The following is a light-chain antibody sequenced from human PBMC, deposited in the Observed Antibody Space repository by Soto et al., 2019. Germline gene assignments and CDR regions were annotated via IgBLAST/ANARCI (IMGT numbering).Light chain of an antibody. CDR3: QQYNNWPPIT. J-gene: IGKJ5*01. CDR2: GAS. Sequence: IVMTQSLATLSVSPGERVSLSCRASQSVNSKLAWYQQKPGQAPRLHIYGASTRATGLPARFSGSGSGTEFTLTISSLQSEDFAVYFCQQYNNWPPITFGQGTRLEIK. V-gene: IGKV3-15*01. CDR1: QSVNSK.